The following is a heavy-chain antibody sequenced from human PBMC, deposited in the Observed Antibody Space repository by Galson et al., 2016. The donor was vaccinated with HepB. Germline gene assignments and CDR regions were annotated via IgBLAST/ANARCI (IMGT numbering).Heavy chain of an antibody. Sequence: CAISGDSVSSNSATWNWIRQSPSRGLEWLGRTWYRSKWFSDYAGFVKTRIILNPDPSKNQFSLQLYSVTPEDTAVYYCAKWANWGWVFDSWGQGTPVTVSS. CDR3: AKWANWGWVFDS. CDR1: GDSVSSNSAT. D-gene: IGHD3-16*01. CDR2: TWYRSKWFS. J-gene: IGHJ4*02. V-gene: IGHV6-1*01.